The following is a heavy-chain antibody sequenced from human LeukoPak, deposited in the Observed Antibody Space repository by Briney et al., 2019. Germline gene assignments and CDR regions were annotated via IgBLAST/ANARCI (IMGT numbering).Heavy chain of an antibody. CDR2: ISGSGGAT. CDR1: GFTFSSYA. Sequence: GGSLRLSCAASGFTFSSYAMNWVRQTPGKGLEWVSTISGSGGATYYSDSVKGRFAISRDNAKNSLSLQMTSLRADDTAVYYCVRGQTSLDNWFDPWGQGTLVIVSS. V-gene: IGHV3-23*01. CDR3: VRGQTSLDNWFDP. J-gene: IGHJ5*02.